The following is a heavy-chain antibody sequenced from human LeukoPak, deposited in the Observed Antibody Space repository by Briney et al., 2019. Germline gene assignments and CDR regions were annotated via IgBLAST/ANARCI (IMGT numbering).Heavy chain of an antibody. D-gene: IGHD6-13*01. CDR1: GYSISSGYY. CDR2: IHHSGTT. J-gene: IGHJ4*02. CDR3: ARILRAAAGI. V-gene: IGHV4-38-2*02. Sequence: PSETLPLTCTVSGYSISSGYYWGWIRQPPGKGLEWIGSIHHSGTTYYNPSLKSRVTISVDTSKNQFSLKLSSVTAADTAVYYCARILRAAAGIWGQGTLVTVSS.